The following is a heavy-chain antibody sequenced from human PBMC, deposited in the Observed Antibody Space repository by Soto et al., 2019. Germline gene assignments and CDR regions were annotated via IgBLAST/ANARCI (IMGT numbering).Heavy chain of an antibody. V-gene: IGHV4-31*03. Sequence: SETLSLTCTVSGGSISSGGYYWSWIRQHPGKGLEWIGYIYYSGSTYYNPSLKSRVTISVDTSKNQFSLKLSSVTAADTAVYYCARGRGGSNYYYGMDVWGQGTTVTVSS. CDR3: ARGRGGSNYYYGMDV. CDR2: IYYSGST. D-gene: IGHD2-15*01. CDR1: GGSISSGGYY. J-gene: IGHJ6*02.